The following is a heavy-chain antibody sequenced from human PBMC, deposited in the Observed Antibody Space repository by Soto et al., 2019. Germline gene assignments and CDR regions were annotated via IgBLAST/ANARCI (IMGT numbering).Heavy chain of an antibody. Sequence: ASGPTLVNPTQTLTLTCTFSGFSLSTSGMCVSWIRQPPGKALEWLALIDWDDDKYYSTSLKTRLTISKDTSKNQVVLTMTNMDPVDTATYYCARNRGYSGYDTVNWFDPWGQGTLVTVSS. D-gene: IGHD5-12*01. V-gene: IGHV2-70*01. J-gene: IGHJ5*02. CDR2: IDWDDDK. CDR3: ARNRGYSGYDTVNWFDP. CDR1: GFSLSTSGMC.